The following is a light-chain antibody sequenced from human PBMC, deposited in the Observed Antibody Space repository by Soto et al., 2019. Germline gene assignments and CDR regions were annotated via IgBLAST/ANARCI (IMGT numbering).Light chain of an antibody. J-gene: IGLJ1*01. Sequence: QSVLTQPPSASGTPGQRVTISCSGSNSNIGSNTVNWYQQLPGTAPKLLIYYDNLRPSGVPDRISGSKSGTSASRAISGLQSDDEGDYYCAAWDDSLNGRVFGTGTKVTVL. V-gene: IGLV1-44*01. CDR1: NSNIGSNT. CDR2: YDN. CDR3: AAWDDSLNGRV.